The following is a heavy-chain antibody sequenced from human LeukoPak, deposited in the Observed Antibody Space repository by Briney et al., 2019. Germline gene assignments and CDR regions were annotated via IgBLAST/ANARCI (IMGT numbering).Heavy chain of an antibody. J-gene: IGHJ6*03. D-gene: IGHD6-13*01. CDR3: AREGIAAAGTPCYYYYMDV. V-gene: IGHV4-61*02. CDR1: GGSISSSSYY. CDR2: IYTSGST. Sequence: SETLSLTCTVSGGSISSSSYYWSWIRQPAGKGLEWIGRIYTSGSTNYNPSLKSRVTISVDTSKNQFSLKLSSVTAADTAVYYCAREGIAAAGTPCYYYYMDVWGKGTTVTISS.